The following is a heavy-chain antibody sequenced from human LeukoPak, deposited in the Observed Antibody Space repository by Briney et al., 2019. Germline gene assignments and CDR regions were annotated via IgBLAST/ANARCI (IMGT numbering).Heavy chain of an antibody. J-gene: IGHJ4*02. D-gene: IGHD5-18*01. Sequence: ASVKVSCKASGGTFSSYAISWVRQAPGQGLEWMGGIIPIFGTANYAQKFQGRVTITADESTSTAYMELSSLRSEDTAVYYCARGRYSYGLGYFDYWGQGTLVTVSS. CDR2: IIPIFGTA. V-gene: IGHV1-69*13. CDR1: GGTFSSYA. CDR3: ARGRYSYGLGYFDY.